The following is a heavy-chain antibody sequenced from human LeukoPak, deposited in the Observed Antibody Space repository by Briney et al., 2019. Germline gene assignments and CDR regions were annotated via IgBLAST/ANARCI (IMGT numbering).Heavy chain of an antibody. CDR3: ARAGYGDSDFDY. CDR1: GGSITSYY. J-gene: IGHJ4*02. CDR2: IFISEST. D-gene: IGHD4-17*01. Sequence: PSETLSLTCTVSGGSITSYYWSWVRQPAGKGLEWIGRIFISESTNYNPSLKSRVTMSVDTSKNQFSLKLSSVTAADTAVYYCARAGYGDSDFDYWGQGTLVTVSS. V-gene: IGHV4-4*07.